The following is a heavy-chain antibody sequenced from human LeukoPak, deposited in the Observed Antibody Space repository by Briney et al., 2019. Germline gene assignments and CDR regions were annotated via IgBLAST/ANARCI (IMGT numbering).Heavy chain of an antibody. CDR1: GFTFSSYA. V-gene: IGHV3-30-3*01. J-gene: IGHJ4*02. Sequence: GGSLRLSCAASGFTFSSYAMHWVRQAPGKGLEWVAVISYDGSNKYYADSVKGRFTISRDNSKNTLYLQMNSLRAEDTAVYYCASEILGVYFDYWGQGTLVTVSS. D-gene: IGHD3-16*01. CDR2: ISYDGSNK. CDR3: ASEILGVYFDY.